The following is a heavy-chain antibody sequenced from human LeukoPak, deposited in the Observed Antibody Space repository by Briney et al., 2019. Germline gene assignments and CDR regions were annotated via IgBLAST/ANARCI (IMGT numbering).Heavy chain of an antibody. CDR3: ARHRRGIQLWFFDY. Sequence: SETLSLTCTVSGGSISSYYWGWIRQPPGKGLEWIGYIYYSGSTNYNPSLKSRVTISVDTSKNQFSLKLSSVTAADTAVYYCARHRRGIQLWFFDYWGQGTLVTVSS. CDR1: GGSISSYY. V-gene: IGHV4-59*08. CDR2: IYYSGST. J-gene: IGHJ4*02. D-gene: IGHD5-18*01.